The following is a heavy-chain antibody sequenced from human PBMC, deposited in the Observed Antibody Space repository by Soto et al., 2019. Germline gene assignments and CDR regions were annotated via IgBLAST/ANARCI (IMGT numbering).Heavy chain of an antibody. J-gene: IGHJ4*02. CDR3: TTDGNFDY. Sequence: EVQLVESGGGLVKPGGSLRLACATSQFAVTTGWMSWVRQAPGKGLEWVGRIKSKTDGGTTDYAAPVKGRFTISRDDSKPTLFLQMNSLKIEDTAVYYCTTDGNFDYWGQGTLVTVAS. V-gene: IGHV3-15*01. CDR2: IKSKTDGGTT. CDR1: QFAVTTGW.